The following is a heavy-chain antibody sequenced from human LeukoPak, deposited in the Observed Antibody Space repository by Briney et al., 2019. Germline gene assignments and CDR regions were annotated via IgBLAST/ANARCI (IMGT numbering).Heavy chain of an antibody. Sequence: ASVKVSCKASGYTFTGYYMHWVRQAPGQGVEWVGWIKADSGGTNYVQKFQGRVTMTRDTSITTAYMELNRLRADDTAVYFCARDRMGFGKLLGAFDIWGQGSMVTVSP. CDR2: IKADSGGT. V-gene: IGHV1-2*02. D-gene: IGHD3-10*01. J-gene: IGHJ3*02. CDR3: ARDRMGFGKLLGAFDI. CDR1: GYTFTGYY.